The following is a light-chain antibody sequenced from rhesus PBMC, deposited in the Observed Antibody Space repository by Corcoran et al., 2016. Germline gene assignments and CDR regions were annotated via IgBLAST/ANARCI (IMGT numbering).Light chain of an antibody. V-gene: IGKV4-1*01. CDR2: WAS. CDR3: QQYYSSPYS. J-gene: IGKJ2*01. Sequence: DIVMTQSPDSLAVSLGERVTINCKSSQSLLYSSNNKNYLAWYQQKPGQAPKLLIYWASTRESGVPNRVSGSGSVTDFTLTISGLQAEDVAVYYCQQYYSSPYSFGQGTKVEIK. CDR1: QSLLYSSNNKNY.